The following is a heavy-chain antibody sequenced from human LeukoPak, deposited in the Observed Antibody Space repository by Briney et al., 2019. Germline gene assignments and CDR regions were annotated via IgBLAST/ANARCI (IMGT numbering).Heavy chain of an antibody. CDR2: IRSKANSYAT. CDR1: GFTFSGSA. Sequence: GSLRLSCAASGFTFSGSAMHWVRQASGKGLEWVGRIRSKANSYATAYAASVKGRFTISRDDSKNTAYLQMNSLKTEDTAVYYCTNDYGDYGEYPQTLTWGQGTLVTVSS. D-gene: IGHD4-17*01. J-gene: IGHJ4*02. CDR3: TNDYGDYGEYPQTLT. V-gene: IGHV3-73*01.